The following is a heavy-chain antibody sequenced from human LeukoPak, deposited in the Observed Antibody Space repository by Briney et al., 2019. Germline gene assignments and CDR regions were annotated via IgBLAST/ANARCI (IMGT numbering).Heavy chain of an antibody. Sequence: ASVKVSCKASGYTFTSYGISWVRQAPGQGLEWMGWISAYNGNTNYAQKLQGRVTMTTDTSTSTAYMELRSLRSEDTAVYYCARRGYDFWSGYAFDSWGQGTLVTVSS. J-gene: IGHJ4*02. CDR1: GYTFTSYG. CDR3: ARRGYDFWSGYAFDS. V-gene: IGHV1-18*01. D-gene: IGHD3-3*01. CDR2: ISAYNGNT.